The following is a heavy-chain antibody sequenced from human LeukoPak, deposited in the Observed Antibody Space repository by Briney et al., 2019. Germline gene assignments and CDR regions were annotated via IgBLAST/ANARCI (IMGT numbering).Heavy chain of an antibody. D-gene: IGHD3-3*01. J-gene: IGHJ3*02. CDR3: ARHLRARPFDI. CDR1: GYSFSTYW. Sequence: GDSLKISCKGSGYSFSTYWIGWVRQMPGKGLEWMRIIYPGDSNTRYSPSFQGQATISADKSISTAYLQWSSLKASDTAMYYCARHLRARPFDIWGQGTMVTVSS. V-gene: IGHV5-51*01. CDR2: IYPGDSNT.